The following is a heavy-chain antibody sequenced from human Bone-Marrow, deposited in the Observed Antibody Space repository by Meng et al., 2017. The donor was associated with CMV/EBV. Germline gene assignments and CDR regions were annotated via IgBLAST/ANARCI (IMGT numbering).Heavy chain of an antibody. CDR1: GGSFSGYY. Sequence: SETLSLTCAVYGGSFSGYYWSWIRQPPGKGLEWIGEINHSGSTYYNPSLKSRVTISVDTSKNQFSLKLSSVTAADTAVYYCARHPSGSFDFDYWGQGTLVTVSS. J-gene: IGHJ4*02. V-gene: IGHV4-34*01. CDR2: INHSGST. D-gene: IGHD1-26*01. CDR3: ARHPSGSFDFDY.